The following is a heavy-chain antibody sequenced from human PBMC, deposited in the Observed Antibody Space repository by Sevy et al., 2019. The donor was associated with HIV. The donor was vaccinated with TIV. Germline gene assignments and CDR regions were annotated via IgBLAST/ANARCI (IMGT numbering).Heavy chain of an antibody. J-gene: IGHJ6*02. CDR3: AITPGKGIAARPNKNYYYYGMDV. CDR2: MNPNSGNT. CDR1: GYTFTSYD. V-gene: IGHV1-8*01. D-gene: IGHD6-6*01. Sequence: ASVKVSCKASGYTFTSYDINWVRQATGQGLEWMGWMNPNSGNTGYARKFQGRVTMTRNTSISTAYMELSSLRSEDTAVYYCAITPGKGIAARPNKNYYYYGMDVWGQGTTVTVSS.